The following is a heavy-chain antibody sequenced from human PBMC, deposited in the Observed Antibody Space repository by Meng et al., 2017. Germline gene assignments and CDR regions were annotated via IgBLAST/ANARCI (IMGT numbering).Heavy chain of an antibody. V-gene: IGHV3-7*01. CDR2: IKEDGSEK. J-gene: IGHJ4*02. D-gene: IGHD5-24*01. CDR3: ARGFRDGHRYTWGY. CDR1: GFTLSTYW. Sequence: GESLKISCAASGFTLSTYWMHWVRQAPGKGLEWVANIKEDGSEKYHVDSVKGRFTISRDNAQNSVYLQMNSLRAEDTAVYYCARGFRDGHRYTWGYWGQGTLVTVSS.